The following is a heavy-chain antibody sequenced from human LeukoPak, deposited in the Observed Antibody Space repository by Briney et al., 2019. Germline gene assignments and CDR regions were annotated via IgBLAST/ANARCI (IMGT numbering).Heavy chain of an antibody. V-gene: IGHV4-39*07. CDR1: GDSISSSSYY. CDR3: ARCYFIATRLLWFDP. CDR2: IYYRRST. D-gene: IGHD6-6*01. J-gene: IGHJ5*02. Sequence: SETLSLTCTVSGDSISSSSYYCGWIRHPPGKGLESIGRIYYRRSTSYNPYRKSRATMSVDTSKNQFSLKLSSVTAADTAVLYCARCYFIATRLLWFDPWGQGSLVTVSS.